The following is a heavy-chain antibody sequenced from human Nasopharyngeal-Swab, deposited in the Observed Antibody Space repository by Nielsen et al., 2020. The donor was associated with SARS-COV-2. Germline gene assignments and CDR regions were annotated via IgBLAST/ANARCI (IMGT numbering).Heavy chain of an antibody. J-gene: IGHJ1*01. Sequence: GESLKISCTASGFTFSNYAMHWVRRAPGKGLEWVAVISYDGSSKYHADSVRGRFTVSRDNSKNTVFLQMNSLRVEDTAMYYCARTEPQWELLGYFQHWGQGSMVSVSS. CDR2: ISYDGSSK. V-gene: IGHV3-30*04. D-gene: IGHD1-26*01. CDR1: GFTFSNYA. CDR3: ARTEPQWELLGYFQH.